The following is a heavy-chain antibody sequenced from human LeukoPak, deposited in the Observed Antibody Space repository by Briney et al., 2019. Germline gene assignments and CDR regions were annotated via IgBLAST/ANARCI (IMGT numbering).Heavy chain of an antibody. CDR3: AREYSYGYATDY. CDR2: IYENGGTT. Sequence: GGSLRLSCVGSGFTFRSHAMSWVRQAPEKGLEFVSGIYENGGTTYYADSVKGRFSISRDNSKNTLYLQMDSLRGEDTAVYYCAREYSYGYATDYWGQGTLVTVSS. J-gene: IGHJ4*02. D-gene: IGHD5-18*01. CDR1: GFTFRSHA. V-gene: IGHV3-23*01.